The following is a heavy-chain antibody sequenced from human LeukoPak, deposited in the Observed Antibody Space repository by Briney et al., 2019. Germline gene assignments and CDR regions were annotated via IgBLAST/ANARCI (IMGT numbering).Heavy chain of an antibody. J-gene: IGHJ4*02. CDR3: ARHSNKYDYDSSGHYRSFDY. V-gene: IGHV3-7*01. D-gene: IGHD3-22*01. Sequence: GGSLRLSCAASGFTFSFYWMSWVRQAPGKGPEWVADIKQDASDKYYVDSVKGRFTISRDNSKNSLYLQMSSLRAEDTAVYFCARHSNKYDYDSSGHYRSFDYWGQGSLVTVSS. CDR2: IKQDASDK. CDR1: GFTFSFYW.